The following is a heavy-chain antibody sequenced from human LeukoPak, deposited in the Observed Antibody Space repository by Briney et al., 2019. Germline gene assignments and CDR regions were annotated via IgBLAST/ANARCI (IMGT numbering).Heavy chain of an antibody. CDR2: IYHSGST. J-gene: IGHJ4*02. D-gene: IGHD3-9*01. V-gene: IGHV4-38-2*02. CDR1: GGSISSYY. CDR3: ASEDFDWSSRPSDY. Sequence: SETLSLTCTVSGGSISSYYWGWIRQPPGKGLEWIGSIYHSGSTYYNPSLKSRVTISVDTSKNQFSLKLSSVTAADTAVYYCASEDFDWSSRPSDYWGQGTLVTVSS.